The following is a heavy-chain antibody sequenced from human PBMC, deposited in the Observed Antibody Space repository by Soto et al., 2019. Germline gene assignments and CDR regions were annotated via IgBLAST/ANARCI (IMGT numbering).Heavy chain of an antibody. CDR1: GYTFTSYG. CDR3: ARQSVLSNAFDI. CDR2: VSAYIGTT. J-gene: IGHJ3*02. Sequence: ASVKVSCKASGYTFTSYGISWVRQAPGQGPEWAGWVSAYIGTTYYAQKLQGRVTMTADTSTNTAYMELRSLRSDDTAVYYCARQSVLSNAFDIWGQGTMVTVSS. V-gene: IGHV1-18*01.